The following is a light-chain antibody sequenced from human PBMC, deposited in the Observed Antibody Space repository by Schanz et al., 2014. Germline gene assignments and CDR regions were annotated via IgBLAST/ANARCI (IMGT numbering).Light chain of an antibody. Sequence: DILLTQSPSTLSASVGDRVTITCRAPFDIRPWLAWYQQKPGKAPKLLLYNASSLESGVPSRFSGSESGTEFTLTISSLQPDDFATYYCQQYNSYSQLTFGGGTKVEL. CDR2: NAS. V-gene: IGKV1-5*01. CDR3: QQYNSYSQLT. CDR1: FDIRPW. J-gene: IGKJ4*01.